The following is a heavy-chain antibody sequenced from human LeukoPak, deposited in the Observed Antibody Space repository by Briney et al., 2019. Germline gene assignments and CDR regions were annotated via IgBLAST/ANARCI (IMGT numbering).Heavy chain of an antibody. J-gene: IGHJ5*02. Sequence: SQTLSLTCTVSGGSISSGGYYWSWIRQPPGKGLEWIGYIYHSGSTYYNPSLKSRVTISVDRSKNQFSLKLSSVIAADTAMYYCARDLSTYYYGSGSANWFDPWGQGTLVTVSS. CDR2: IYHSGST. CDR3: ARDLSTYYYGSGSANWFDP. D-gene: IGHD3-10*01. CDR1: GGSISSGGYY. V-gene: IGHV4-30-2*01.